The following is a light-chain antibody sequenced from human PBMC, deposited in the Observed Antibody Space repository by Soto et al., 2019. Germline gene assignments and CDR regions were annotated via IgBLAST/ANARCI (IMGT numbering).Light chain of an antibody. Sequence: QSVLTQPASVSGSPGQSITISCTGTSSDVGGYNYVSWYQQHPGKAPKLMIYKVSNRPSGVSNRFSGSKSGNTASLTISGLQAEDEADYYCSSYTSSSTRVFGTGTKLTVL. V-gene: IGLV2-14*01. CDR3: SSYTSSSTRV. CDR1: SSDVGGYNY. J-gene: IGLJ1*01. CDR2: KVS.